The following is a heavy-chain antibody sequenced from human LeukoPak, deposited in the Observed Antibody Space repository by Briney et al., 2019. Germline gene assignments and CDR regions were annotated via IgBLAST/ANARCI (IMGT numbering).Heavy chain of an antibody. D-gene: IGHD3-10*01. CDR1: GYTFTGYY. Sequence: GASVKVSCKASGYTFTGYYMHWVRQAPGQGLEWMGWINPNSGATTYAQKFQGRVTMTRDTSIRTAYMQFYSLRSDDTAVYYCARDGSVESGHYYFDFWGQGTLVTVSS. J-gene: IGHJ4*02. CDR2: INPNSGAT. V-gene: IGHV1-2*02. CDR3: ARDGSVESGHYYFDF.